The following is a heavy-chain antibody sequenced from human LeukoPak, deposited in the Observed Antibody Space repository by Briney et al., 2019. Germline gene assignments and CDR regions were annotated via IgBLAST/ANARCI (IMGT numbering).Heavy chain of an antibody. CDR1: GGSISSYY. Sequence: TPSETLSLTCTVSGGSISSYYWSWIRQPPGKGLEWIGYIYYSGSTNYNPSLKSRVTISVDTSKNQFSLRLSSVTAADTAVYYCARDQYLRYCTPTSCNLFDHWGQGTLVTVSS. V-gene: IGHV4-59*12. CDR2: IYYSGST. CDR3: ARDQYLRYCTPTSCNLFDH. J-gene: IGHJ4*02. D-gene: IGHD2-2*01.